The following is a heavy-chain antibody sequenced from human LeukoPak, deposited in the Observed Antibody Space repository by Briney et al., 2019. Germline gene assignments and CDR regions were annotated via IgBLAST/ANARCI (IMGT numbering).Heavy chain of an antibody. J-gene: IGHJ4*02. Sequence: GGSLRLSRAASGFTLCNYLVTWVRQAPGQGREWLAHINQDGREEHYMDSVKARFIISRDTAKNSLSLQMDSLRAEDTAVYYCVRDGGVSGYDLLDYWGQGTLVTVSS. CDR3: VRDGGVSGYDLLDY. V-gene: IGHV3-7*01. CDR1: GFTLCNYL. CDR2: INQDGREE. D-gene: IGHD5-12*01.